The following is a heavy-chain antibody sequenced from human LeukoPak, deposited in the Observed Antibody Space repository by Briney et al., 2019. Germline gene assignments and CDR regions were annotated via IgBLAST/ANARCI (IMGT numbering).Heavy chain of an antibody. D-gene: IGHD1-26*01. V-gene: IGHV3-7*05. Sequence: PGGSLRLSCAASAFTFRTYWMSWVRQAPGKGLEWVAMIKPVGSEKYYVDSVKGLFTISRDNAKNSLYLQMSSLRAEDTAVYYCTRDASGDTNSGPRMDVWGQGTTVTVSS. J-gene: IGHJ6*02. CDR3: TRDASGDTNSGPRMDV. CDR2: IKPVGSEK. CDR1: AFTFRTYW.